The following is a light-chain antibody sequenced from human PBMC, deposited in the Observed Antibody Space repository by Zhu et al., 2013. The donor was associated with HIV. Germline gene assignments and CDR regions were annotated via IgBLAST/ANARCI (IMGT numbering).Light chain of an antibody. CDR1: RSISTS. J-gene: IGKJ2*02. CDR2: EAS. V-gene: IGKV3-11*01. CDR3: LQSNSYPRT. Sequence: EVVLTQSPATLSLSPGERATLFCRASRSISTSVAWYQQRPGHAPRLLIYEASNRATGIPARFSGSGSGTDFTLTISSLEPEDFATYYCLQSNSYPRTFGQGTRLEIK.